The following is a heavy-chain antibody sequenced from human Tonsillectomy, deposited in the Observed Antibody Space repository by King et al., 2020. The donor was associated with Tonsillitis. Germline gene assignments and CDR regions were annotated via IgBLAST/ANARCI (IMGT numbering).Heavy chain of an antibody. CDR3: AKGGHTVTTAFDY. CDR2: INWNSGSL. V-gene: IGHV3-9*01. Sequence: VQLVESGGGLVQPGRSLRLSCVASGFKFDDHAMHWVRQAPGKGLEWVSGINWNSGSLDYADSVKGRFTISRDNAKNPLYLQMNSVRVEDTALYYCAKGGHTVTTAFDYWGQGTLVTVSS. J-gene: IGHJ4*02. D-gene: IGHD4-11*01. CDR1: GFKFDDHA.